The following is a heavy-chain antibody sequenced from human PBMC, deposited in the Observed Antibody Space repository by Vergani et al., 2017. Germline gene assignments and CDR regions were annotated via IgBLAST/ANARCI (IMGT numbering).Heavy chain of an antibody. J-gene: IGHJ4*02. Sequence: QVQLVQSGAEVKKPGASVKVSCKASGYTFTGNYLHWVRQAPGQGLEWMGWINPKSGGANYTQKLKGRVTMTRDTSISTVSMELSRLRSDETAVYYCARVYNTGWYYRSATDYWGQGTLVTVSS. D-gene: IGHD6-19*01. CDR2: INPKSGGA. CDR3: ARVYNTGWYYRSATDY. CDR1: GYTFTGNY. V-gene: IGHV1-2*02.